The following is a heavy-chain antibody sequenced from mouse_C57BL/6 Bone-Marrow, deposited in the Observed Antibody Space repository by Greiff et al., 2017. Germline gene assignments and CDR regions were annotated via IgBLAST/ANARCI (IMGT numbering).Heavy chain of an antibody. CDR1: GFNIKDDY. V-gene: IGHV14-4*01. J-gene: IGHJ4*01. Sequence: EVQLQQSGAELVRPGASVKLSCTASGFNIKDDYMHWVKQRPEQGLEWIGWIDPENGDTEYASKFQGKATITADTSSNTVYLQLSSLTSEDTAVYYCTCTVVAHYYAMDYWGQGTSVTVSS. CDR2: IDPENGDT. D-gene: IGHD1-1*01. CDR3: TCTVVAHYYAMDY.